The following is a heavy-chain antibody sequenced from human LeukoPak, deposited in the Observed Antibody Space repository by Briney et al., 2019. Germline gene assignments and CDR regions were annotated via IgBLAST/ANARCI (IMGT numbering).Heavy chain of an antibody. Sequence: ASVKVSCKASGYTFTSYAMHWVRQAPGQRLEWMGWINAGNGNTKYSQKLQGRVTITRDTSASTAYMELSSLRSEDTAVYYCHGSGSPSDAFDIWGQGTMVTVSS. CDR3: HGSGSPSDAFDI. CDR1: GYTFTSYA. J-gene: IGHJ3*02. V-gene: IGHV1-3*01. D-gene: IGHD3-10*01. CDR2: INAGNGNT.